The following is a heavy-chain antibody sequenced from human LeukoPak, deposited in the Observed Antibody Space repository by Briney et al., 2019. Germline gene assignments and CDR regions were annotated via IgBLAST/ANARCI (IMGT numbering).Heavy chain of an antibody. CDR1: GYSFTSYW. CDR3: ARQFKVTTWPYYYMDV. V-gene: IGHV5-51*01. D-gene: IGHD4-17*01. J-gene: IGHJ6*03. Sequence: GESLKISCKGSGYSFTSYWIGWVRQMPGKGLEWMGIIYPGDSDTRYSPSFQGQVTISADKSISTAYLQWSSLKASDTAMYYCARQFKVTTWPYYYMDVWGKGTTVTVSS. CDR2: IYPGDSDT.